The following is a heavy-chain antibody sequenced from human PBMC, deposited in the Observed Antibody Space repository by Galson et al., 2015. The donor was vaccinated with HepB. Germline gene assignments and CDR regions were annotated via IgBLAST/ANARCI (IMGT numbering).Heavy chain of an antibody. CDR1: GGSIRNADSH. D-gene: IGHD1-1*01. V-gene: IGHV4-30-4*01. CDR3: VRVRTGTSCYDF. J-gene: IGHJ4*02. CDR2: IAYHGGT. Sequence: LTCTVSGGSIRNADSHWSWIRQPPGKGLEWIGYIAYHGGTSYNPSLRSRTTISTDTSKNQYSLRLNFVTAADTAVYYCVRVRTGTSCYDFWGQGTLVTVSS.